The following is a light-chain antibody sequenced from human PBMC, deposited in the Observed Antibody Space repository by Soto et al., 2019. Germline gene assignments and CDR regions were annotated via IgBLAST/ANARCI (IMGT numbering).Light chain of an antibody. V-gene: IGKV3-15*01. CDR2: GAS. CDR1: QYVSSN. Sequence: EIVMTQYPATLSVSPGERATLSCRASQYVSSNLAWYQQKPGQAPSLLIYGASTRATGIPVRFSGSGSGTEFTLTISSLQSEDFAIYYCQQYHNWPPLTFGGGTKIEIK. CDR3: QQYHNWPPLT. J-gene: IGKJ4*01.